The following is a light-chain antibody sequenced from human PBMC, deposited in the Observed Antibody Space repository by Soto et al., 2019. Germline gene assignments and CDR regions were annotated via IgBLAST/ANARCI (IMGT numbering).Light chain of an antibody. V-gene: IGKV3-20*01. CDR3: QQYGRSPTT. CDR1: QSVNSD. Sequence: EIVLTHSPGTLSLSPGERATLSCRATQSVNSDLAWFQQKPGQAPRLLIYDASSRATGIPDRFSGSGSGTDFTLTISRLEPEDFAVYYCQQYGRSPTTFGQGTKVDIK. CDR2: DAS. J-gene: IGKJ1*01.